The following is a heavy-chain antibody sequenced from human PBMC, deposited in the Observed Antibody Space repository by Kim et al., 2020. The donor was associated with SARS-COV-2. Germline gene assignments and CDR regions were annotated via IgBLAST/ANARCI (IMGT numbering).Heavy chain of an antibody. CDR3: AKDHESSGWPTFDY. V-gene: IGHV3-23*01. D-gene: IGHD6-19*01. Sequence: ADSVKGRFTVSRDNTKNTLYLHMDNLRVEDTALYYCAKDHESSGWPTFDYWGQGTQVTVSS. J-gene: IGHJ4*02.